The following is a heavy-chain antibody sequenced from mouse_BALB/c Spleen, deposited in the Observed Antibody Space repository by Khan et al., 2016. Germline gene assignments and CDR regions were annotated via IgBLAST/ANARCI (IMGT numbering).Heavy chain of an antibody. D-gene: IGHD2-10*01. CDR2: ILPGTGNT. Sequence: QIQLVQSGAELMKPGASVKISCKATGYTFSSYWIEWVKQRPGHGLEWIGEILPGTGNTNYNEKFKGKATFTADTSSNTADMQLSSLTSEDSAVYYCARAFYGHYYAMDYWGQGTSVTVSS. V-gene: IGHV1-9*01. CDR3: ARAFYGHYYAMDY. J-gene: IGHJ4*01. CDR1: GYTFSSYW.